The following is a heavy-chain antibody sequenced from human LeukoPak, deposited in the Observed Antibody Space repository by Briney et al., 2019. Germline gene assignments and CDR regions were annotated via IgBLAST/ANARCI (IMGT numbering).Heavy chain of an antibody. CDR1: GYTFTSYA. Sequence: ASVKVSCKAPGYTFTSYAMHWVRQAPGQRLEWMGWINAGNGNTKYSQKFQGRVTITRDTSASTAYMELSSLRSEDTAVYYCARGEAAAVTSFDSWGQGTQVTVSS. J-gene: IGHJ4*02. CDR3: ARGEAAAVTSFDS. V-gene: IGHV1-3*01. D-gene: IGHD6-13*01. CDR2: INAGNGNT.